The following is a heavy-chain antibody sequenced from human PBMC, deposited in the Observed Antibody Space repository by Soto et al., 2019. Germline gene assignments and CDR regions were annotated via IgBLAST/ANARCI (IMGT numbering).Heavy chain of an antibody. Sequence: ASVKVSCKASGYTFTSYYMHWVRQAPGQGLEWMGIINPGGGSPSYEQKFQGRVTMTRDTSTSTVYMELSSLRSEYTAVYYCAWGIAAAGGYYYYYGMDVWGQGTTVTVSS. CDR3: AWGIAAAGGYYYYYGMDV. V-gene: IGHV1-46*01. J-gene: IGHJ6*02. CDR2: INPGGGSP. CDR1: GYTFTSYY. D-gene: IGHD6-13*01.